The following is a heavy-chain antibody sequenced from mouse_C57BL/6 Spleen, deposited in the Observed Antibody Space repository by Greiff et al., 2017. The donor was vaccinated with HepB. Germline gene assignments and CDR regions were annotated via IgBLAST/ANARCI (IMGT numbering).Heavy chain of an antibody. J-gene: IGHJ2*01. D-gene: IGHD1-1*01. Sequence: QVQLKQSGAELVKPGASVKISCKASGYAFSSYWMNWVKQRPGKGLEWIGQIYPGDGDTNYNGKFKGKATLTADKSSSTAYMQLSSLTSEDSAVYFCARGGYYGSSYEDFDYWGQGTTLTVSS. CDR1: GYAFSSYW. CDR3: ARGGYYGSSYEDFDY. CDR2: IYPGDGDT. V-gene: IGHV1-80*01.